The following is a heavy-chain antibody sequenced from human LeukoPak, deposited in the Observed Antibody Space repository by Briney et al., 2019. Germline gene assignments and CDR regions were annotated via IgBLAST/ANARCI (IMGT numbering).Heavy chain of an antibody. D-gene: IGHD2-15*01. CDR1: GGSFSGYY. J-gene: IGHJ6*03. Sequence: SETLSLTCAVYGGSFSGYYWSWIRQPPGKGLEWIGEINHSGSTNYNPSLKSRVTISVDTSKNQFSLKLSSVTAADTAVYYCARGLHGSSGSLHMDVWGKGTTVTVSS. V-gene: IGHV4-34*01. CDR3: ARGLHGSSGSLHMDV. CDR2: INHSGST.